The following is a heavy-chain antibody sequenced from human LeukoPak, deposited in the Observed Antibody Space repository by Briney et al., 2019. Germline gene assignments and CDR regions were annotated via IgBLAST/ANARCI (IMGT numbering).Heavy chain of an antibody. CDR2: ISSTSTNK. D-gene: IGHD2-2*01. Sequence: GGSLRLSCAASGFPFNTYTVTWVRQAPGKGLEWVSSISSTSTNKYYADSMKGRFTISRDNAKNSLYLQINSLRVEDTALYFCARVGAGSSTSFFAIDDWGQGTLVTASS. CDR1: GFPFNTYT. J-gene: IGHJ4*02. CDR3: ARVGAGSSTSFFAIDD. V-gene: IGHV3-21*01.